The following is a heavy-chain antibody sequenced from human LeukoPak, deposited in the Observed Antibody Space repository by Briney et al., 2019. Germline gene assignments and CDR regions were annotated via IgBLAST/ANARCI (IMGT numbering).Heavy chain of an antibody. V-gene: IGHV1-18*01. CDR3: ARDTHYSLQWGDAFDI. Sequence: ASVKVSCKASGYTFTSYGISWVRQAPGQGLEWMGWISAYNGNTNYAQKLQGRVTMTTDTSTSTAYTELRSLRPDDTAVYYCARDTHYSLQWGDAFDIWGQGTMVTVSS. CDR1: GYTFTSYG. D-gene: IGHD6-19*01. CDR2: ISAYNGNT. J-gene: IGHJ3*02.